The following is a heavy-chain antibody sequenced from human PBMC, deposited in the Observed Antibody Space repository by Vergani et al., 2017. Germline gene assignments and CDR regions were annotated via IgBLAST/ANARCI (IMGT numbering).Heavy chain of an antibody. V-gene: IGHV1-18*01. Sequence: QVQLVQSGAEVKKPGASVKVSCKASGYTFIIYGISWVRQAPGQGLEWMGWISNHNGKTDYSQKFQGRVTMTTDISASTAYMELRSLRSDDTAMYYCAGPNWRYGGMDVWGQGTTVTVSS. CDR2: ISNHNGKT. D-gene: IGHD1-1*01. J-gene: IGHJ6*02. CDR1: GYTFIIYG. CDR3: AGPNWRYGGMDV.